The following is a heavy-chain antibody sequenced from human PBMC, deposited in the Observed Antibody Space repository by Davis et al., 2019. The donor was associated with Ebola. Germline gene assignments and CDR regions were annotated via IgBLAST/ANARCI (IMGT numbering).Heavy chain of an antibody. CDR2: INPNSGGT. CDR3: ARDQDIVVVPAASYGMDV. V-gene: IGHV1-2*06. CDR1: GGTFSSYA. J-gene: IGHJ6*04. Sequence: AASVKVSCKASGGTFSSYAISWVRQAPGQGLEWMGRINPNSGGTNYAQKFQGRVTMTRDTSISTAYMELSRLRSDDTAVYYCARDQDIVVVPAASYGMDVWGKGTTVTVSS. D-gene: IGHD2-2*01.